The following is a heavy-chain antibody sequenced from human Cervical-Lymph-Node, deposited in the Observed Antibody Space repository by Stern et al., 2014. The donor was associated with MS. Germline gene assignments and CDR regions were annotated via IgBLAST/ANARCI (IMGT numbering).Heavy chain of an antibody. Sequence: VQLEESGSELRKPGASVRVSCKASGYTFMNSPMNWVRQAPGQGLEWMGWINTNTGTPTYAQGFKGRFVFSLDTSVSTAYLQISSLKAEDTAMYYCAKDLDTTLVRLAFDVWGQGTMVTVSS. CDR3: AKDLDTTLVRLAFDV. CDR2: INTNTGTP. J-gene: IGHJ3*01. CDR1: GYTFMNSP. D-gene: IGHD5-18*01. V-gene: IGHV7-4-1*02.